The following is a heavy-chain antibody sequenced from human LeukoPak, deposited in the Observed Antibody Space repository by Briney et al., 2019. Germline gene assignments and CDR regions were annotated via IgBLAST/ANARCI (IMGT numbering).Heavy chain of an antibody. Sequence: SETLSLTCSVSGDSISNYYLSWIRQPPGKGLEWIGYMYLRGSTNYNPSLESRVTMSVDTSKNQFSLKLISVTAADTAVYYCARDQGYYYDSRGSLDGFEIWGQGTTVTVSS. D-gene: IGHD3-22*01. V-gene: IGHV4-59*01. CDR3: ARDQGYYYDSRGSLDGFEI. CDR1: GDSISNYY. CDR2: MYLRGST. J-gene: IGHJ3*02.